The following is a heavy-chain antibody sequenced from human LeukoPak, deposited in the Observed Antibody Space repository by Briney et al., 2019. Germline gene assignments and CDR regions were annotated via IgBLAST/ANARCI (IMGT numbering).Heavy chain of an antibody. V-gene: IGHV1-18*01. CDR2: ISAYNGNT. CDR1: GYTFTSYG. D-gene: IGHD6-19*01. J-gene: IGHJ5*02. Sequence: ASVKVSCKASGYTFTSYGISWVRQAPGQGLEWMGWISAYNGNTNYAQKLQGRVTMTTDTSTTTAYTELRSLRSDDTAVYYCARDVSSSGWYKWFDPWGQGTLVTVSS. CDR3: ARDVSSSGWYKWFDP.